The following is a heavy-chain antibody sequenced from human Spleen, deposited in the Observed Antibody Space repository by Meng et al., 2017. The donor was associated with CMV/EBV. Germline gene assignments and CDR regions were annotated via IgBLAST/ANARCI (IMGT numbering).Heavy chain of an antibody. V-gene: IGHV3-21*04. D-gene: IGHD2-8*02. J-gene: IGHJ6*02. CDR1: GFTFSSYS. CDR2: ISSTSSDI. CDR3: VKDTYYGVVVYAKTGYYGLDV. Sequence: GESLKISCAASGFTFSSYSMNWVRQAPGKGLEWVSSISSTSSDIYYTDSVKGRFTISRDNAKNSLYLQMNSLRPEDTAFYYCVKDTYYGVVVYAKTGYYGLDVWGQGTTVTVSS.